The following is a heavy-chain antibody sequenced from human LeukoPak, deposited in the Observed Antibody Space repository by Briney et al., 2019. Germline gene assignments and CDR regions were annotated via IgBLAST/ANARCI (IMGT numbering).Heavy chain of an antibody. CDR3: ARGSYSSGWYRGYYFDY. CDR2: IIPIFGTA. V-gene: IGHV1-69*13. Sequence: SVMVSCKASGYTVTNSGLSWVRQAPGQGLGWMGGIIPIFGTANYAQKFQGRVTITADESTSTAYMELSSLRSEDTAVYYCARGSYSSGWYRGYYFDYWGQGTLVTVSS. D-gene: IGHD6-19*01. J-gene: IGHJ4*02. CDR1: GYTVTNSG.